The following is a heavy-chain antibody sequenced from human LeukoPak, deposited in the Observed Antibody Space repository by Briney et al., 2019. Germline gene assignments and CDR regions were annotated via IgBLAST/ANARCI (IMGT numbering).Heavy chain of an antibody. Sequence: PSETLSLTCTVSGGSISSDGYYWSWIRQHPGKGLEWIGYIYYSGSTYYNPSLKSRVTISVDTSKNQFSLKLSSATAADTAVYYCARDGHDYVWGSYRLNYYGMDVWGQGTTVTVSS. V-gene: IGHV4-31*03. CDR1: GGSISSDGYY. CDR2: IYYSGST. J-gene: IGHJ6*02. D-gene: IGHD3-16*02. CDR3: ARDGHDYVWGSYRLNYYGMDV.